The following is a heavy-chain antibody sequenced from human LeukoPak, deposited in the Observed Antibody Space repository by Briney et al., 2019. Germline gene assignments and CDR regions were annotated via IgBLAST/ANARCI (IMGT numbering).Heavy chain of an antibody. CDR3: ARDIVRANWGMGYYFDY. J-gene: IGHJ4*02. D-gene: IGHD7-27*01. CDR1: GYTFTSYY. CDR2: ISAYNGNT. V-gene: IGHV1-18*04. Sequence: ASVKVSCKASGYTFTSYYMHWVRQAPGQGLEWMGWISAYNGNTNYAQKLQGRVTMTTDTSTSTAYMELRSLRSDDTAVYYCARDIVRANWGMGYYFDYWGQGTLVTVSS.